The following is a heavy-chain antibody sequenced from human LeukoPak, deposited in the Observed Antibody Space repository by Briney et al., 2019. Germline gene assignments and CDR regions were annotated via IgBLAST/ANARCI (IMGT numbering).Heavy chain of an antibody. J-gene: IGHJ3*02. CDR1: GFTFSSYS. CDR3: ARDLTGWGAFDI. Sequence: GGSLRLSCIASGFTFSSYSMNWVRQAPGKGLVWVSRIRSDGSDTRYAESVKGRFTISRDNAKNTLYLQMNSLRAEDTAVYYCARDLTGWGAFDIWGQGTMVTVSS. V-gene: IGHV3-74*01. CDR2: IRSDGSDT. D-gene: IGHD3-9*01.